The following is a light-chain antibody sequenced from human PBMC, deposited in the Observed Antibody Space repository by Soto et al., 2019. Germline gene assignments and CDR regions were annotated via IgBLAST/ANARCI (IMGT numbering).Light chain of an antibody. CDR2: GNS. CDR3: QSYYSSLSGSVV. J-gene: IGLJ2*01. V-gene: IGLV1-40*01. Sequence: QSVLTQPPSVSGAPGQRVTISCTGSSSNIGAGYDVHWYQQLPGTAPKLLIYGNSNRPSGVPDRFSGSKSGTSASLAITGRQADDEADYYCQSYYSSLSGSVVFGGGTKLTVL. CDR1: SSNIGAGYD.